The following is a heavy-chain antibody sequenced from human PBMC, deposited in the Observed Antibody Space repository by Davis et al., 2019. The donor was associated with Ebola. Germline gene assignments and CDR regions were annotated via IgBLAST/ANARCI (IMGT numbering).Heavy chain of an antibody. CDR1: GFTFSDNW. D-gene: IGHD2-15*01. J-gene: IGHJ4*02. CDR3: ASYVVG. V-gene: IGHV3-74*01. Sequence: HTGGSLRLSCRVSGFTFSDNWMSWVRQVPGKGLIWVSSINRDGTTKTYADSVKGRFTVSRDNAKSMLYLQMSSLRVEDAVVYYCASYVVGWGRGTLVTVSS. CDR2: INRDGTTK.